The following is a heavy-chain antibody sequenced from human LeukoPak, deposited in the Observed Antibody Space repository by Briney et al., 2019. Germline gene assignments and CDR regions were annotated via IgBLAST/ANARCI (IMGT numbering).Heavy chain of an antibody. V-gene: IGHV3-53*01. CDR3: ARGSQQQLVIDY. J-gene: IGHJ4*02. CDR1: GFTFDDYA. Sequence: GGSLRLSCAASGFTFDDYAMHWVRQAPGKGLEWVSVIYSGGSTYYADSVKGRFTISRDNSKNTLYLQMNSLRAEDTAVYYCARGSQQQLVIDYWGQGTLVTVSS. CDR2: IYSGGST. D-gene: IGHD6-13*01.